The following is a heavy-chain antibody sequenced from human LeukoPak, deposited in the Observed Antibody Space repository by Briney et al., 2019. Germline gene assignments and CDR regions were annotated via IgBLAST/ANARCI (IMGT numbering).Heavy chain of an antibody. CDR1: GGSISSSSYY. CDR2: IYYSGST. CDR3: ARLGGSVYFDY. V-gene: IGHV4-39*01. J-gene: IGHJ4*02. D-gene: IGHD6-19*01. Sequence: SETLSLTCTVSGGSISSSSYYWGWKRQPPGKGLEWIGSIYYSGSTYYNPSLKSRVTISVDTSKNQFSLKLSSVTAADTAVYYCARLGGSVYFDYWGQGTLVTVSS.